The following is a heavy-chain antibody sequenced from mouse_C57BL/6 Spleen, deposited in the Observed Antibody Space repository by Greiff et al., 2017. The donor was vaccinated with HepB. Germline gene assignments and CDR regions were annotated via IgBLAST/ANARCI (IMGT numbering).Heavy chain of an antibody. J-gene: IGHJ2*01. Sequence: VQLKQSGAELVRPGASVKLSCTASGFNIKDYYMHWVKQRPEQGLEWIGRIDPGDGDTEYAPKFQGKATMTADTSSNTAYLQLSSLTSEDTAVYYCTPYYSNHFDYWGQGTTLTVSS. CDR1: GFNIKDYY. D-gene: IGHD2-5*01. CDR3: TPYYSNHFDY. V-gene: IGHV14-1*01. CDR2: IDPGDGDT.